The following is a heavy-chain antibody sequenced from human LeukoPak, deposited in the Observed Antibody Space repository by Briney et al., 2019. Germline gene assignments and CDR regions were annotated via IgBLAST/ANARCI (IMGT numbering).Heavy chain of an antibody. CDR2: ISAYKGNT. V-gene: IGHV1-18*01. J-gene: IGHJ3*02. CDR3: AREEGAPIAAANI. Sequence: ASVTVSCKASGYTFTNYGVSWVRQAPGQGLEWMGWISAYKGNTNYAQKLQGRVTMTTDTSTSTAYMELRSLRSDDTAVYYCAREEGAPIAAANIWGLGTMLTVSS. D-gene: IGHD6-13*01. CDR1: GYTFTNYG.